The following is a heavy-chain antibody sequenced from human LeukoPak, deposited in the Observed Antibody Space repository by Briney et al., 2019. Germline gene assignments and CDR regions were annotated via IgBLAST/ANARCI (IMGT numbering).Heavy chain of an antibody. Sequence: SVKVSCKASGGTFSSYAISWVRQAPRQGLEWMGRIIPIFGTANYAQKFQGRVTITMDESTSTACMELSSLRSEDTAVYYCAREVTPFDAFDIWGQGTMVTVSS. CDR3: AREVTPFDAFDI. V-gene: IGHV1-69*05. CDR1: GGTFSSYA. J-gene: IGHJ3*02. D-gene: IGHD2-21*02. CDR2: IIPIFGTA.